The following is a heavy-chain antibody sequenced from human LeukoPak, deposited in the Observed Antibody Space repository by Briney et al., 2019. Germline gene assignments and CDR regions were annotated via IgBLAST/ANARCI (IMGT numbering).Heavy chain of an antibody. V-gene: IGHV4-59*08. Sequence: PSETLSLTCTVSGGSTSSYYWSWVRQPPGKGLEWIGYIYYSGSTNYNPSLKSRVTISVDTSKNQFSLKLSSVTAADTAVYYCARHEASRARLDYWGQGTLVTVSS. CDR3: ARHEASRARLDY. CDR2: IYYSGST. J-gene: IGHJ4*02. CDR1: GGSTSSYY.